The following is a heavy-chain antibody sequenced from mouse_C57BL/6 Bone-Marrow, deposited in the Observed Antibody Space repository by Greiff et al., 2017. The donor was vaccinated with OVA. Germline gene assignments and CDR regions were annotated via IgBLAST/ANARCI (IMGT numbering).Heavy chain of an antibody. CDR2: INPSSGYT. CDR1: GYTFTSYT. D-gene: IGHD2-1*01. Sequence: QVQLKESGAELARPGASVKMSCKASGYTFTSYTMHWVKQRPGQGLEWIGYINPSSGYTKYNQKFKDKATLTADKSSSTAYMQLSSLTSEDSAVYYCARFYYGILFAYWGQGTLVTVSA. J-gene: IGHJ3*01. CDR3: ARFYYGILFAY. V-gene: IGHV1-4*01.